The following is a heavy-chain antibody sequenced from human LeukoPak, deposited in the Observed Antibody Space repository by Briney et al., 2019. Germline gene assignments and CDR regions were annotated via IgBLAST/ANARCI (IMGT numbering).Heavy chain of an antibody. CDR3: ARDEGINWNDHPPGGMDV. V-gene: IGHV3-11*01. J-gene: IGHJ6*02. D-gene: IGHD1-1*01. Sequence: GGSLRLSCAASGFTFSDYYMSWIRQAPGKGLEWVSYISSSGSTIYYADSVKGRFTIPRDNAKNSLYLQMNSLRAEDTAVYYCARDEGINWNDHPPGGMDVWGQGTTVTVSS. CDR1: GFTFSDYY. CDR2: ISSSGSTI.